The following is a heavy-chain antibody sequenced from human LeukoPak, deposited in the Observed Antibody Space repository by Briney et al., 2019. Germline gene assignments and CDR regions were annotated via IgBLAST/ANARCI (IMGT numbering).Heavy chain of an antibody. Sequence: PSETLSLTCTVSGGSISSYYWSWIRQPAGKGLEWIGRIYTSGSTNYNPPLKSRVTMSVDTSKNQFSLKLSSVTAADTAVYYCARDPSSGWYYFDYWGQGTLVTVSS. J-gene: IGHJ4*02. CDR1: GGSISSYY. D-gene: IGHD6-19*01. CDR2: IYTSGST. V-gene: IGHV4-4*07. CDR3: ARDPSSGWYYFDY.